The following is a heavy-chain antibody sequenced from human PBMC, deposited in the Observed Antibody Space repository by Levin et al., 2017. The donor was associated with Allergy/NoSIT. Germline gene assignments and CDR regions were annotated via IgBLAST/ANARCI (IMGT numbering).Heavy chain of an antibody. CDR1: GYTFTGYY. Sequence: GESLKISCKASGYTFTGYYMHWVRQAPGQGLEWMGRINPNSGGTNYAQKFQGRVTMTRDTSISTAYMELSRLRSDDTAVYYCARSRNSGYDWGSGYWGQGTLVTVSS. CDR2: INPNSGGT. V-gene: IGHV1-2*06. D-gene: IGHD5-12*01. J-gene: IGHJ4*02. CDR3: ARSRNSGYDWGSGY.